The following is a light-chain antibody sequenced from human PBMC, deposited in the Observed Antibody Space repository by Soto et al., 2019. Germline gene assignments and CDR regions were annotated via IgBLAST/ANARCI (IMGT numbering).Light chain of an antibody. CDR1: SSDVGGYNY. J-gene: IGLJ1*01. CDR2: DVS. CDR3: SSYTSSRTPYV. V-gene: IGLV2-14*01. Sequence: QSALTQPASVSGSPGQSITISCTGTSSDVGGYNYFSWYQQHPGNAPKLMIYDVSNRPSGVSNRFSGSKSGNTASLTIAGLQAEDEADYYCSSYTSSRTPYVFGTGTKLTVL.